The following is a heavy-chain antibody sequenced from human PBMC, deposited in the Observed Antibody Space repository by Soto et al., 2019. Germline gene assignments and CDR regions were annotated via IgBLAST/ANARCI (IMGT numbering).Heavy chain of an antibody. V-gene: IGHV4-31*03. J-gene: IGHJ5*02. CDR2: IYYSGST. D-gene: IGHD2-15*01. Sequence: QVQLQESGPGLVKPSQTLSLTCTVSGGSISSGGYYWSWIRQHPGKGLEWIGYIYYSGSTYYNPSLKSRGTISVDTSKNQFSLKLSSVTAADTAVYYCARVKTPTRSNWFDPWGQGTLVTVSS. CDR1: GGSISSGGYY. CDR3: ARVKTPTRSNWFDP.